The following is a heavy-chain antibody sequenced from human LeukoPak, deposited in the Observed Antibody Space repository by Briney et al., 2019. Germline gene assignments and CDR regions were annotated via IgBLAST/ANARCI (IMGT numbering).Heavy chain of an antibody. CDR1: GGSISSGYY. D-gene: IGHD3-10*01. CDR3: ARAYEIHLYYYGSGSNWVFDY. J-gene: IGHJ4*02. CDR2: IYHSGST. Sequence: PSETLSLTCTVSGGSISSGYYWGWIRQPPGKGLEWIGSIYHSGSTYYNPSLKSRVTISVDTSKNQFSLKLSSVTAADTAVYYCARAYEIHLYYYGSGSNWVFDYWGQGTLVTVSS. V-gene: IGHV4-38-2*02.